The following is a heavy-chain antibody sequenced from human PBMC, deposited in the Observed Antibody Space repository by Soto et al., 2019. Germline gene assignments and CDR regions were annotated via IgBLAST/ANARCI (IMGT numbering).Heavy chain of an antibody. Sequence: SVNVSFKTSGYTLTGYYIHCVRQAPGQGLEWMGWINPNSGGTNYAQKFQGRVTMTRATSISTAYMELSRLRSDDTAVYYCARVEAARAYHHYVKDVCGQGSTDTGSS. V-gene: IGHV1-2*02. CDR3: ARVEAARAYHHYVKDV. D-gene: IGHD6-6*01. CDR2: INPNSGGT. J-gene: IGHJ6*02. CDR1: GYTLTGYY.